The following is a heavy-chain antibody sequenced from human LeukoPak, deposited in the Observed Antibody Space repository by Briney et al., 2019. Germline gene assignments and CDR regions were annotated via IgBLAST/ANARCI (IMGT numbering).Heavy chain of an antibody. CDR2: ISGSGGST. CDR3: AKKAKGGYSYGDYYYYGMDV. J-gene: IGHJ6*02. Sequence: GGSLRLSCAASGFTFSSYAMSWVRQAPGKGLEWVSAISGSGGSTYYADSVKGRFTISRDNSKNTLYLQMNSLRAEDTDVYYCAKKAKGGYSYGDYYYYGMDVWGQGTTVTVSS. CDR1: GFTFSSYA. D-gene: IGHD5-18*01. V-gene: IGHV3-23*01.